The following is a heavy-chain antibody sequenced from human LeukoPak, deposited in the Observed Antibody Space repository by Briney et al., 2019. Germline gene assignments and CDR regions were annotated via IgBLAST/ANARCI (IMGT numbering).Heavy chain of an antibody. J-gene: IGHJ5*02. CDR3: ARVTPTYDILTGYYHNWFDP. CDR1: GFTFSSYS. Sequence: PGGSLRLSCAASGFTFSSYSMNWVRQAPGKGLEWVSSISSNSSYIYYADSVKGRFTISRDNAKNSLYLQMNSLRAEDTAVYYCARVTPTYDILTGYYHNWFDPWGQGTLVTVSS. CDR2: ISSNSSYI. V-gene: IGHV3-21*01. D-gene: IGHD3-9*01.